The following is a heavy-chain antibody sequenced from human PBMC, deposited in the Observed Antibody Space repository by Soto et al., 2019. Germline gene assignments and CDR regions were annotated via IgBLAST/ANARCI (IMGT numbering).Heavy chain of an antibody. J-gene: IGHJ6*02. CDR1: GFTFSDYY. CDR3: ARDRRYYDFWSGYSNYYGMDV. CDR2: ISSSGSTI. Sequence: PGGSLRLSFAASGFTFSDYYMRWIRQAPGKGLEWVSYISSSGSTIYYADSVKGRFTISRDNAKNSLYLQMNSLRAEDTAVYYCARDRRYYDFWSGYSNYYGMDVWGQGTTVTVSS. V-gene: IGHV3-11*01. D-gene: IGHD3-3*01.